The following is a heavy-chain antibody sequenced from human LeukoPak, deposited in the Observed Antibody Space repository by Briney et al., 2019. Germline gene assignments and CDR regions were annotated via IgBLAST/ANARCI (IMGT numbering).Heavy chain of an antibody. V-gene: IGHV3-7*01. D-gene: IGHD1-1*01. J-gene: IGHJ4*02. CDR2: IKEDGSEK. CDR3: TRNRGTDY. Sequence: AGGSLGLSCAASGFTFSNYWMNWVRQAPGKGLEWVANIKEDGSEKIYVDSVKGRFTISRDNSKNSLYLQINNLRAEDTAVYYCTRNRGTDYWGQGTLVTVSS. CDR1: GFTFSNYW.